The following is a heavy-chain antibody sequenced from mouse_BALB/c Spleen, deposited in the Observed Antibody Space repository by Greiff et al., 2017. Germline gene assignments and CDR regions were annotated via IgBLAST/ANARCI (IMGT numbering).Heavy chain of an antibody. V-gene: IGHV2-4-1*01. CDR2: IWSGGST. D-gene: IGHD2-3*01. Sequence: QVQLQQSGPGLVQPSQSLSITCTVSGFSLTSYGVHWVRQSPGKGLEWLGVIWSGGSTDYNAAFISRLSISKDNSKSQVFFKMNSLQADDTAIYYCARNRGNYDGYLYYYAMDYWGQGTSVTVSS. CDR1: GFSLTSYG. J-gene: IGHJ4*01. CDR3: ARNRGNYDGYLYYYAMDY.